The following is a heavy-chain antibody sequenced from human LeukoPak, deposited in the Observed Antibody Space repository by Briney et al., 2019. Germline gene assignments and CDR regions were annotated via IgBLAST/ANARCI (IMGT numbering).Heavy chain of an antibody. CDR1: GGPISSYY. D-gene: IGHD3-22*01. CDR2: IYYSGST. Sequence: PSETLSLTCTVSGGPISSYYWSWIRQPPGKGLEWIGYIYYSGSTNYNPSLKSRVTISVDTSKNQFSLKLSSVTAADTAVYYCARLGSSGFAPFDPWGQGTLVTVSS. CDR3: ARLGSSGFAPFDP. V-gene: IGHV4-59*01. J-gene: IGHJ5*02.